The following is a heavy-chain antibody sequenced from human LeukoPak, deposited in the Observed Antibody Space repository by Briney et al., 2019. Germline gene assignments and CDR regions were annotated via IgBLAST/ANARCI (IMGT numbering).Heavy chain of an antibody. V-gene: IGHV4-34*01. J-gene: IGHJ5*02. CDR2: INHSGST. Sequence: SETLSLTCAVYGGSFSAYYWNWIRQPPGKGLEWIGEINHSGSTNYNPSLKSRVTISVDTSKHQFSLKLSSVTAADTAVYYCASRHYSTNWYTYWFDPWGQGTLVTVSS. CDR3: ASRHYSTNWYTYWFDP. CDR1: GGSFSAYY. D-gene: IGHD6-13*01.